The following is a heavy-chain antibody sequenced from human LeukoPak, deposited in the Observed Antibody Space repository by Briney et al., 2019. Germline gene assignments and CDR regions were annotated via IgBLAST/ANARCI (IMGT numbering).Heavy chain of an antibody. CDR1: TXXD. Sequence: TXXDINXXRQATGQGGEGMGWMNPNRGNTGYAQKFQGRVTMTRNTSISTAYMELSSLRSEDTAVYYCARGANVDTATVGYYYYMDVWGKGTTVTVSS. CDR2: MNPNRGNT. J-gene: IGHJ6*03. CDR3: ARGANVDTATVGYYYYMDV. D-gene: IGHD5-18*01. V-gene: IGHV1-8*01.